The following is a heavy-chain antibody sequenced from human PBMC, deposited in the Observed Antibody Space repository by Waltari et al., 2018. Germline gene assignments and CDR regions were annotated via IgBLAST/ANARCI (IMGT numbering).Heavy chain of an antibody. J-gene: IGHJ4*02. Sequence: QVQLVQSGAEVRKPGSSVKLSCKTSGYMFKMYAVAWLRQAPGQGLEWIGGIISLLGTPHYAQKVHDRLTITADESTDTVFMEVSSLRLQDTAVYDCARDYLDYWGQGTLVTVSS. V-gene: IGHV1-69*01. CDR2: IISLLGTP. CDR1: GYMFKMYA. CDR3: ARDYLDY.